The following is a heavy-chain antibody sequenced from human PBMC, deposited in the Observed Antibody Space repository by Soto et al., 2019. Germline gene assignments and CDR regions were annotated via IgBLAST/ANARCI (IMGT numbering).Heavy chain of an antibody. CDR1: GYTFTSYY. CDR3: ARLTTGRGARIDY. Sequence: ASVKVSCKAAGYTFTSYYIHWMRQAPGQGLEWMGMINPSGGSTTYAQKFQGRVTMTRDTSTSTVYMELSSLRSEDTAVYYCARLTTGRGARIDYWGQGTVVTSPQ. V-gene: IGHV1-46*01. J-gene: IGHJ4*02. D-gene: IGHD4-4*01. CDR2: INPSGGST.